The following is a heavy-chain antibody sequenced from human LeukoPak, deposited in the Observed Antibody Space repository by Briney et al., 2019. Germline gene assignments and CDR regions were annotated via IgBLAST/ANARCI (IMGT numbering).Heavy chain of an antibody. V-gene: IGHV4-39*07. CDR2: IYYSGST. J-gene: IGHJ6*03. D-gene: IGHD3-22*01. CDR1: GGSISSSSYY. CDR3: ARSSEGRYYYDSSGYSYYYYYMDV. Sequence: PSETLSLTCTVSGGSISSSSYYWGWIRQPPGKGLEWIGSIYYSGSTYYNPSLKSRVTISVDTSKNQFSLKLTSVTAADTAVYYCARSSEGRYYYDSSGYSYYYYYMDVWGKGTTVTISS.